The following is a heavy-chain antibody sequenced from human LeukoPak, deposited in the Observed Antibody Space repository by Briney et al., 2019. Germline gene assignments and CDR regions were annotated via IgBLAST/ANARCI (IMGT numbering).Heavy chain of an antibody. CDR2: ISGSGGRT. CDR1: GFTFSSYT. Sequence: GGSLRLSCAASGFTFSSYTMNWVRQAPGKGLEWVSTISGSGGRTNYADSVKGRFTISRDNSKNTLYLQMNSLRAEDMAVYYCAKDMTTRAFDIWGQGTMVTVSS. D-gene: IGHD4-11*01. CDR3: AKDMTTRAFDI. V-gene: IGHV3-23*01. J-gene: IGHJ3*02.